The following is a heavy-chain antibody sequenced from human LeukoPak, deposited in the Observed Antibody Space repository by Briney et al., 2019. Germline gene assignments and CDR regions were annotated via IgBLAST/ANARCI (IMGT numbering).Heavy chain of an antibody. CDR3: ARDPSDPRYSGYVGP. J-gene: IGHJ5*02. CDR1: GYTFTSYG. D-gene: IGHD5-12*01. CDR2: ISTYNGNT. V-gene: IGHV1-18*01. Sequence: ASVKVSCKASGYTFTSYGISWVRQAPGQGLEWMGWISTYNGNTNYVQKLQGRVTMTTDTSTSTAYMELRSLRADDTAVYYCARDPSDPRYSGYVGPWGQGTLVTVSS.